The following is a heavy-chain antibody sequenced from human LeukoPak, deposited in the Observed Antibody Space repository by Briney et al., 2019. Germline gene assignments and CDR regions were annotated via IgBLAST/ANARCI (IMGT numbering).Heavy chain of an antibody. Sequence: GGSLRLSCAASGFTFSSYAMSWVRQAPGKGLEWVSAISGSGGSTYYADSVKGRFTISRDNSKNTLYLQMNSLRAEDTAVYYCAKDSWYCSSTSCYSLNAFDISGQGTMVTVSS. CDR2: ISGSGGST. J-gene: IGHJ3*02. D-gene: IGHD2-2*02. V-gene: IGHV3-23*01. CDR3: AKDSWYCSSTSCYSLNAFDI. CDR1: GFTFSSYA.